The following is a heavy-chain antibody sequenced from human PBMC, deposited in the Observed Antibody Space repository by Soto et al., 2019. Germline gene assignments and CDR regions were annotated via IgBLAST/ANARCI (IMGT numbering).Heavy chain of an antibody. CDR1: GGSISSRGYY. Sequence: QLQLQESGPGLVKPSETLSLTCTVSGGSISSRGYYWGWIRPPPGKGLEGMWTIYYSGSNYYNPSLKSRVTISVDTSKNQCSLKLSSVTAADTAVYYCATSNWFDPGGQGTLVTVSS. CDR3: ATSNWFDP. CDR2: IYYSGSN. V-gene: IGHV4-39*01. J-gene: IGHJ5*02.